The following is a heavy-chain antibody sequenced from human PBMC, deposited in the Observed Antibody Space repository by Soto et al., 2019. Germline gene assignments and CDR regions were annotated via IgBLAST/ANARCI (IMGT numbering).Heavy chain of an antibody. J-gene: IGHJ3*02. CDR1: LLNFNIAW. D-gene: IGHD1-1*01. Sequence: EEHLVESGGGLVKRGESLRLSCAASLLNFNIAWLSWVRQAPGKGLEWVGRIKNKADGGTTDNAAPVKDRFTISRDDSKSTLYRQMNSLKTEDTAMYYCTSMNDRDAFEIWGLGTMVTVSS. CDR2: IKNKADGGTT. CDR3: TSMNDRDAFEI. V-gene: IGHV3-15*01.